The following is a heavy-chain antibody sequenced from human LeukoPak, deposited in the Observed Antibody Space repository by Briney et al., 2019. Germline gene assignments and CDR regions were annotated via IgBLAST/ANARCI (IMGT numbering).Heavy chain of an antibody. CDR3: ARGGSGSYAYYYFHMDV. CDR1: GASMNSGSYY. V-gene: IGHV4-61*01. CDR2: IYYSGST. J-gene: IGHJ6*03. Sequence: SETLFLTCSVSGASMNSGSYYWTWIRQPPGKGLQRIGYIYYSGSTNYNPSLKSRVTISVDTSKNQFSLKLSSVTAADTAVYYCARGGSGSYAYYYFHMDVWGKGTTVTVSS. D-gene: IGHD1-26*01.